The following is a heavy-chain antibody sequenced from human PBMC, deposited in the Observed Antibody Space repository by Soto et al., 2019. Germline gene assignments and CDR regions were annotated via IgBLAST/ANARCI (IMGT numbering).Heavy chain of an antibody. Sequence: ASVKVSCKASGGTSSSYAISWVRQAPGQGLEWMGGIIPIFGTANYAQKFQGRVTITADESTSTAYMELSSLRSEDTAVYYCAGGPTDYFDYWGQGTLVTVSS. CDR1: GGTSSSYA. CDR3: AGGPTDYFDY. V-gene: IGHV1-69*13. J-gene: IGHJ4*02. CDR2: IIPIFGTA. D-gene: IGHD3-16*01.